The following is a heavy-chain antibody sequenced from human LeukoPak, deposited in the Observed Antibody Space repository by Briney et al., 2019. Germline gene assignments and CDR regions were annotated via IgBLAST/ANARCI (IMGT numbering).Heavy chain of an antibody. CDR1: GGSISISSF. J-gene: IGHJ2*01. CDR2: IYYRGTT. V-gene: IGHV4-39*01. Sequence: SETLSLNCTVSGGSISISSFWGWIRQSPGRGLEWIATIYYRGTTFYNPSLKSRVTISLDTSKNQFSLKLSSATAADTAVYFCARPYQDYGDYWYFDLWGRGTLVTVSS. CDR3: ARPYQDYGDYWYFDL. D-gene: IGHD4-17*01.